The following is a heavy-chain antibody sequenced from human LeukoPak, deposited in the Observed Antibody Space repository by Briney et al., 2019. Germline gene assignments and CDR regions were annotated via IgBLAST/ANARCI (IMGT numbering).Heavy chain of an antibody. CDR2: IYYSGST. J-gene: IGHJ4*02. D-gene: IGHD6-19*01. CDR3: ASTYSSGWHFDY. CDR1: GGSISSGGYY. V-gene: IGHV4-31*03. Sequence: PSETLSLTCTVSGGSISSGGYYWSWIRHHPGKGLEWIGYIYYSGSTYYNPSLKSRVTISVDTSKNQFSLKLSSVTAADTAVYYCASTYSSGWHFDYWGQGTLVTVSS.